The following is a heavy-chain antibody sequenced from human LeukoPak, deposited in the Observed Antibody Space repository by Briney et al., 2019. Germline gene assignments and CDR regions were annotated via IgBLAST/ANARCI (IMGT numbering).Heavy chain of an antibody. CDR3: ARVGVGMYHFDH. CDR2: ISYDGSNE. Sequence: GGSLRLSCAAYRFNFRSYAMHWVRQAPGKGLEWVAVISYDGSNEDYTDSVKGRFTISRDNAKNTLYLQMSSLRAKDTAVYYCARVGVGMYHFDHWGQGTLVNVSS. CDR1: RFNFRSYA. J-gene: IGHJ4*02. V-gene: IGHV3-30-3*01. D-gene: IGHD2-2*01.